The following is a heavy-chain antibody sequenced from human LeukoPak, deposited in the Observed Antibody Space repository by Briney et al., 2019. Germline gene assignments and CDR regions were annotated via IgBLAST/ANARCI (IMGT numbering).Heavy chain of an antibody. J-gene: IGHJ3*02. Sequence: GGSLRLSCAASGFTVSSNYMSWVRQAPGKGLEWVSVIYSGGSTYYADSVKGRFTISRDNSKNTLYLQMNSLRAEDTAVYYCARSVTEYDAFDIWGQGTMVTVSS. V-gene: IGHV3-66*01. D-gene: IGHD2-21*02. CDR3: ARSVTEYDAFDI. CDR1: GFTVSSNY. CDR2: IYSGGST.